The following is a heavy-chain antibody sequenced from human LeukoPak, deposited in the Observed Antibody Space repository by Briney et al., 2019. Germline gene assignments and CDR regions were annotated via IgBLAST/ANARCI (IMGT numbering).Heavy chain of an antibody. J-gene: IGHJ4*02. Sequence: PGGSLRLSCAASGFTFSSYWMSWVRQAPGKGLEGVAVISDDGSNKYYAESVKGQFTISRDNSKNTLYLQMNSLRAEDTAVYYCARQTTLRDIVVVPDPYYFDYWGQGTLVTVSS. CDR3: ARQTTLRDIVVVPDPYYFDY. V-gene: IGHV3-30*03. CDR1: GFTFSSYW. CDR2: ISDDGSNK. D-gene: IGHD2-2*01.